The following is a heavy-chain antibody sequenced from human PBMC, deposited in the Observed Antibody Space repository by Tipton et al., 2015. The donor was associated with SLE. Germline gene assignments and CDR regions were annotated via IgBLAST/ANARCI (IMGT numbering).Heavy chain of an antibody. D-gene: IGHD2-21*01. CDR1: GFTFSSYA. CDR3: ARRYSGDAFDI. Sequence: SLRLSCAASGFTFSSYAMSWVRQAPGKGLEWVSAISGSGGSIYYADSVKGRFTISRDNAKNSLYLQMNSLRAEDTAVYYCARRYSGDAFDIWGQGTMVTVSS. CDR2: ISGSGGSI. V-gene: IGHV3-23*01. J-gene: IGHJ3*02.